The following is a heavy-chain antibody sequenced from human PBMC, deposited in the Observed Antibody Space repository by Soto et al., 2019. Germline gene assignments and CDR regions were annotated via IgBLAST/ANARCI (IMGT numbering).Heavy chain of an antibody. Sequence: GASVKVSCKASGYTFTSYDINWVRQATGQGLEWMGWMNPNSGNTGYAQKFQGRVTMTRNTSISTAYMELSSLRSEDTAVYYCARGDDILTCHDSTYYYYYYMDVWGKGTTVTGSS. V-gene: IGHV1-8*01. CDR3: ARGDDILTCHDSTYYYYYYMDV. CDR2: MNPNSGNT. CDR1: GYTFTSYD. D-gene: IGHD3-9*01. J-gene: IGHJ6*03.